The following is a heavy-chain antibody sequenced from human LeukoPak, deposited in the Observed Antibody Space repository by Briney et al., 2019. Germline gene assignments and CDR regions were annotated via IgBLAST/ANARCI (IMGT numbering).Heavy chain of an antibody. J-gene: IGHJ4*02. CDR1: GFTFTSSA. CDR2: IVVGSGNT. D-gene: IGHD3-22*01. CDR3: AAWGRQYYYDSSGYYPLYYFDY. V-gene: IGHV1-58*02. Sequence: ASVKVPCKASGFTFTSSAMQWVRQARGQRLEWIGWIVVGSGNTNYAQKFQERVTITRDMSTSTAYMELSSLRSEDTAVYYCAAWGRQYYYDSSGYYPLYYFDYWGQGTLVTVSS.